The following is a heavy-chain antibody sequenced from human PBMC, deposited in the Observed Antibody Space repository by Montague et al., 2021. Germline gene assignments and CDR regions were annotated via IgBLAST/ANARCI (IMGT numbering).Heavy chain of an antibody. CDR2: ISWNSGSI. Sequence: YLRLSCAASGFTFEDYAMHWVRQAPGKGLEWVSGISWNSGSIGYADSVKGRFTISRDNAKNSLYLQMNSLRAEDKALYYCARVRERRYYYYCMDVWGQGTTVTVSS. J-gene: IGHJ6*02. CDR3: ARVRERRYYYYCMDV. V-gene: IGHV3-9*01. CDR1: GFTFEDYA. D-gene: IGHD1-1*01.